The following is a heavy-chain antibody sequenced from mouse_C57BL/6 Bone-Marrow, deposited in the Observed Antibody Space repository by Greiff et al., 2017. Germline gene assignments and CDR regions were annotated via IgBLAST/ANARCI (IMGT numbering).Heavy chain of an antibody. Sequence: VQLQQPGAELVKPGASVKLSCKASGYTFTSYWMQWVKQRPGQGLEWIGEIDPSDSYTNYNQKFKGKATLTVDTSSSTAYMQLSSLTSEDTAVYYCARWGETYWYFDVWGTGTTVTVSS. V-gene: IGHV1-50*01. CDR1: GYTFTSYW. CDR2: IDPSDSYT. J-gene: IGHJ1*03. CDR3: ARWGETYWYFDV.